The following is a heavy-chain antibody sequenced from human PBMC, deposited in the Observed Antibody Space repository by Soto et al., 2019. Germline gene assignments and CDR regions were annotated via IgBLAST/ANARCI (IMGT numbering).Heavy chain of an antibody. D-gene: IGHD4-17*01. V-gene: IGHV1-18*01. CDR2: INAHNGPT. J-gene: IGHJ4*02. CDR1: GYAFTTYG. Sequence: QVHLVQSGAEVKKPGASVKVSCKGSGYAFTTYGITWVRQAPGQGLEWMGWINAHNGPTNYAQKLQGRGTVTRAPSTSTAYMELRSLRSDDTAVYSCARGTYGDYGGQGALVTASS. CDR3: ARGTYGDY.